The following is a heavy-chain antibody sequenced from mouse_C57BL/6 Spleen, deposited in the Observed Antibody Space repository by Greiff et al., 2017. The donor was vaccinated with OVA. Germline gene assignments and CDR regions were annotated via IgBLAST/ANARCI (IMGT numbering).Heavy chain of an antibody. J-gene: IGHJ1*03. CDR1: GFSLTSYG. V-gene: IGHV2-2*01. CDR2: LWSGGST. D-gene: IGHD2-1*01. Sequence: QVQLKESGPGLVQPSQSLSITCTVSGFSLTSYGVHWVRQSPGKGLEWLGVLWSGGSTDYNAAFISRLSISKDNSKSQVFFKMNSLQADDTAIYYCARRGNYWYFDVWGTGTTVTVSS. CDR3: ARRGNYWYFDV.